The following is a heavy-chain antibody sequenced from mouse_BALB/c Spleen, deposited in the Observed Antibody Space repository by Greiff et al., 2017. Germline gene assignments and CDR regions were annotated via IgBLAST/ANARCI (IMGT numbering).Heavy chain of an antibody. J-gene: IGHJ3*01. D-gene: IGHD4-1*02. CDR3: NNWDVGFAY. Sequence: EVKLVESGAELVRSGASVQLSCTASGFNIKDYYMHWVKQRPEQGLEWIGWIDPENGDTEYAPKFQGKATMTADTSSNTAYLQLSSLTSEDTAVYYCNNWDVGFAYWGQRTLVTVSA. V-gene: IGHV14-4*02. CDR2: IDPENGDT. CDR1: GFNIKDYY.